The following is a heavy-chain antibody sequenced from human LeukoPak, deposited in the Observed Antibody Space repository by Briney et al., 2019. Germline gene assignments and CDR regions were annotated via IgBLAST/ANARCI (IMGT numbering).Heavy chain of an antibody. D-gene: IGHD3-16*02. CDR3: ARVRYQTADY. V-gene: IGHV3-48*03. CDR1: GFTISTYE. Sequence: GGSLRLSCAASGFTISTYEMNWVRQAPGKGLEWVSYISSSGTTIHYADSVKGRFTISRDNAKNSVYLQMNSLRVDDTAVYYCARVRYQTADYWGQGTLVTVSS. CDR2: ISSSGTTI. J-gene: IGHJ4*02.